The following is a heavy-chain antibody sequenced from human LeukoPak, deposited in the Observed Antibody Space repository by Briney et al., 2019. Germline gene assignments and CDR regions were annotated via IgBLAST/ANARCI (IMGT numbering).Heavy chain of an antibody. CDR3: AGGAGWLVDY. CDR2: IKQDGSEK. J-gene: IGHJ4*02. Sequence: GGSLRLSCEAAGTTFSRYWMNWVRQAPGKGLEWVANIKQDGSEKYYVDSVKGRFTISRDNAKNSLYLQMNSLRAEDTAVYYCAGGAGWLVDYWGQGTLVTVSS. D-gene: IGHD6-19*01. V-gene: IGHV3-7*03. CDR1: GTTFSRYW.